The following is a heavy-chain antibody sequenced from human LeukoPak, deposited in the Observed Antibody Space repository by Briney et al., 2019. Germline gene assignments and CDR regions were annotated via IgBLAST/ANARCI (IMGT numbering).Heavy chain of an antibody. CDR3: TRDGGSFCDFDY. CDR1: GFSFRNYA. CDR2: INTDGRIT. D-gene: IGHD1-26*01. V-gene: IGHV3-64*02. Sequence: GGSLRLSCVASGFSFRNYAIHWVRQAPGKGLEYVSVINTDGRITYYADSVKGRFTISRDNPKNTVYLQMGSLRGEDMAVYYCTRDGGSFCDFDYWGQGALVTVSS. J-gene: IGHJ4*02.